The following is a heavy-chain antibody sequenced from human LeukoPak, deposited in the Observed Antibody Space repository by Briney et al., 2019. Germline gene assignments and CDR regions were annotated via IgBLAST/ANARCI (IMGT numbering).Heavy chain of an antibody. V-gene: IGHV3-30-3*01. J-gene: IGHJ4*02. Sequence: GGSLRLSCAASGFTSSSYAMHWVRQAPGKGLEWVAVISYDGSNKYYADSVKGRFTISRDNSKNTLYLQMNSLRAEDTAVYHCARVVRSYYGSGSYPVWGQGTLVTVSS. D-gene: IGHD3-10*01. CDR1: GFTSSSYA. CDR2: ISYDGSNK. CDR3: ARVVRSYYGSGSYPV.